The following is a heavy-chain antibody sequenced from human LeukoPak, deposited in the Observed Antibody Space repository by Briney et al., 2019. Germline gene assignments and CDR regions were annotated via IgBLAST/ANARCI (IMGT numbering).Heavy chain of an antibody. V-gene: IGHV3-7*01. D-gene: IGHD2-21*02. J-gene: IGHJ4*02. Sequence: GGSLRLSCAASGFSLSSYWMSWVRQAPGKGLQWVANIKHDGSNEYYVDSVKGRFTISRDNAKNSVYLQMNSLRAEDTAVYYCARDDSEFDYWGQGTLVTVSS. CDR2: IKHDGSNE. CDR3: ARDDSEFDY. CDR1: GFSLSSYW.